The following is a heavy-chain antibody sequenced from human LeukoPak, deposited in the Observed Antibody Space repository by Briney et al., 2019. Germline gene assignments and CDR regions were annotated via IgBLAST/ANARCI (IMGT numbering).Heavy chain of an antibody. J-gene: IGHJ4*02. Sequence: SETLSLTCTVSGGSISSGDYYWSWIRQPPGKGLEWIGYIYYSGSTYYNPSLKSRVTISVDTSKNQFSLKLSSVTAPDTAVYYCASIVGARVDYWGQGTLVTVSS. CDR2: IYYSGST. CDR1: GGSISSGDYY. V-gene: IGHV4-30-4*01. CDR3: ASIVGARVDY. D-gene: IGHD1-26*01.